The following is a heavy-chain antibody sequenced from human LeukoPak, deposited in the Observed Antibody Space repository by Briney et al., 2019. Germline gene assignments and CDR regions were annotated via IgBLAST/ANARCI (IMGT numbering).Heavy chain of an antibody. D-gene: IGHD1-26*01. J-gene: IGHJ4*02. V-gene: IGHV4-30-2*01. CDR2: IYDSGST. CDR1: GGSISNGGYY. CDR3: ARSGSYEKPGDY. Sequence: SETLSLTCTVSGGSISNGGYYWSWIRQPPGQALEWIGYIYDSGSTYYNPSLKSRVTISVDRSKNQLSLNLNSVTAADTAVYYCARSGSYEKPGDYWGQGTLVTVSS.